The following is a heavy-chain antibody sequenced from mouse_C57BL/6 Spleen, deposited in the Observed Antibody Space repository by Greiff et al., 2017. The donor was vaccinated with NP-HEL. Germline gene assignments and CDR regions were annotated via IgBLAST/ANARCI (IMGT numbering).Heavy chain of an antibody. CDR3: ARSYYYGSSYDDWYFDV. D-gene: IGHD1-1*01. CDR1: GFSLSTSGMG. Sequence: QVQLKESGPGILQSSQTLSLTCSFSGFSLSTSGMGVSWIRQPSGKGLEWLAHIYWDDDKRYNPSLKSRLTISKDTSRNQVFLKITSVDTADTATYYCARSYYYGSSYDDWYFDVWGTGTTVTVSS. V-gene: IGHV8-12*01. J-gene: IGHJ1*03. CDR2: IYWDDDK.